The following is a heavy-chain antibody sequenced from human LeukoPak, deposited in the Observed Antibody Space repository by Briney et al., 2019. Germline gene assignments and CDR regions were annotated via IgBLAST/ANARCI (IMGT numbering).Heavy chain of an antibody. J-gene: IGHJ5*02. CDR3: ARAGPIVVVPAAITVSSGWFDP. V-gene: IGHV1-2*02. CDR2: INPNSGGT. D-gene: IGHD2-2*01. Sequence: ASVKVSCKASGYTFTGYYMHWVRQAPGQGLEWMGWINPNSGGTNYAQKFQGRATMTRDTSISTAYMELSWLRSDDTAVYYCARAGPIVVVPAAITVSSGWFDPRGQGTLVTVSS. CDR1: GYTFTGYY.